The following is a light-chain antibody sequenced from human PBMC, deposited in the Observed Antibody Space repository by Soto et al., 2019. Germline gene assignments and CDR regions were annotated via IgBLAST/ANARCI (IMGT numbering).Light chain of an antibody. Sequence: AIEMTQSPSSLSASVGDRVTITCRASQGIRNDLGWYQQKPGKAPKLLIYGASRLQSGVPSRFGGSGSGTSFTLTISSLQPEDFSTYYCLQDNNYPITFGQGTRLEIK. CDR2: GAS. CDR1: QGIRND. J-gene: IGKJ5*01. V-gene: IGKV1-6*01. CDR3: LQDNNYPIT.